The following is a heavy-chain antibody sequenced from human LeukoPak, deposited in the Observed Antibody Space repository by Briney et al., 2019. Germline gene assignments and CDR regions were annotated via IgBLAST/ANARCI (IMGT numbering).Heavy chain of an antibody. D-gene: IGHD2-15*01. V-gene: IGHV3-23*01. CDR3: AKVALGYCSGSSCYYFDY. J-gene: IGHJ4*02. Sequence: PGGSLRLSCEASGFXFSGYAMSWVRQAPGKGLEWVSSINAFGAGTYYADSVKGRFTISRDNSKNTLYLQMNSLRAEDTALYYCAKVALGYCSGSSCYYFDYGGQGTLVTVSS. CDR1: GFXFSGYA. CDR2: INAFGAGT.